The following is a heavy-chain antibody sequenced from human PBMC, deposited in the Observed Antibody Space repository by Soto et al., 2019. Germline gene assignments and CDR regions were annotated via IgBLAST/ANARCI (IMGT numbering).Heavy chain of an antibody. Sequence: DVQLVESGGAVVQPGESLRLSCEVSGFTFSMYSMTWVRQAPGKGLEWVAKIPQEGGDGPYADSVKGRFTISRDNAKNSVFLQMNNLRAADTAVYYCARDHLILPAHDFFYGSDVWGQGATVTVS. CDR2: IPQEGGDG. D-gene: IGHD2-21*02. CDR3: ARDHLILPAHDFFYGSDV. CDR1: GFTFSMYS. V-gene: IGHV3-7*03. J-gene: IGHJ6*02.